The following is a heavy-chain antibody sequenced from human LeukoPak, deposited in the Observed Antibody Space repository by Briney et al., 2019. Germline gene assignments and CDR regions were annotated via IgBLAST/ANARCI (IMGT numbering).Heavy chain of an antibody. V-gene: IGHV4-38-2*02. Sequence: PSETLSLTCTVSGYSISSGYYWGWIRQPPGKGLEWIGSIYHSGSTYYNPSLKSRVTISVDTSKNKFSLKLSSVTAADTALYYCARGIRQHLGIDYWGQGTLVTVSS. CDR3: ARGIRQHLGIDY. CDR2: IYHSGST. D-gene: IGHD2-21*01. CDR1: GYSISSGYY. J-gene: IGHJ4*02.